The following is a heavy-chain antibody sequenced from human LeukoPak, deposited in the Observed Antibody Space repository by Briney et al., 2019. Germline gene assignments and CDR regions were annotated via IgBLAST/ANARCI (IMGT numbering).Heavy chain of an antibody. J-gene: IGHJ4*02. CDR1: GYSFTDYW. Sequence: GESLKIYCKGSGYSFTDYWIGWVRQMPGKGLEWMGIIYPGDSVTRYRPSFQGQVTISADKSINTAYLQWSSLKASDTAMYYCASGSDSKKFDYWGQGTLVTVSS. CDR3: ASGSDSKKFDY. V-gene: IGHV5-51*01. D-gene: IGHD3-10*01. CDR2: IYPGDSVT.